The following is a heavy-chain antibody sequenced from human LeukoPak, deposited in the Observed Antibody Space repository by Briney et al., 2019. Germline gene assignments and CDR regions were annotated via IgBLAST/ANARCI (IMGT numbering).Heavy chain of an antibody. J-gene: IGHJ4*02. V-gene: IGHV4-59*01. D-gene: IGHD5-12*01. CDR3: ARTRGYSGYDYEY. CDR2: IYYDGST. Sequence: PSETLSLTCTVSGGSISGYYWSWIRQPPGKGLEWIGYIYYDGSTNYNPSVKSRVTMSLDTSKNQFSLKLSSVTAADTAVYYCARTRGYSGYDYEYWGQGTLVTVSS. CDR1: GGSISGYY.